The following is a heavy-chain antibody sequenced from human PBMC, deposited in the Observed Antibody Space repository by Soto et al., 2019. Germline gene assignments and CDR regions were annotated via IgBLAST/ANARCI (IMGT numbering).Heavy chain of an antibody. CDR3: GRLREQYDWFDP. CDR1: GGSISSYY. Sequence: SETLSLTCTVSGGSISSYYWSWIRQPPGKGLEWIGYIYYSGSTNYNPSLKSRVTISVDTSKNQFSLKLSSVTAADTAVYYCGRLREQYDWFDPWGQGTLVTVSS. V-gene: IGHV4-59*08. D-gene: IGHD6-19*01. J-gene: IGHJ5*02. CDR2: IYYSGST.